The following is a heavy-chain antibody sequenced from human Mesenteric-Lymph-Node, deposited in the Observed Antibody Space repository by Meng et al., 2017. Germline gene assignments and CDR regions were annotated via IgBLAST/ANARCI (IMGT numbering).Heavy chain of an antibody. J-gene: IGHJ4*02. CDR3: ARVTGKIYYDGSGYPEAFDY. CDR1: GDSISSTDYY. CDR2: IYYSGSR. D-gene: IGHD3-22*01. V-gene: IGHV4-30-4*01. Sequence: QVSLPESAPGPVKPSQTPPLTCTVSGDSISSTDYYWSWVRQPPGKGLEWIGYIYYSGSRYYNPSLKSRVTISVDTSKNQFSLKLSSVTAADTAVYYCARVTGKIYYDGSGYPEAFDYWGQGTLVTVSS.